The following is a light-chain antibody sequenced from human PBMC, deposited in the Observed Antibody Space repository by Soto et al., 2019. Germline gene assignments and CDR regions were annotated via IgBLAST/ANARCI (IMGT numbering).Light chain of an antibody. CDR2: EVS. CDR1: SSDVGAYDS. V-gene: IGLV2-14*01. CDR3: ASYATTGTVV. J-gene: IGLJ2*01. Sequence: QSVLTQPASVSGSPGQSITLSCTGTSSDVGAYDSVSWFQQHPGKAPKLVIYEVSNRPSGVSDRFTGSKSGSTASLTISGLQTEDEAHYYCASYATTGTVVFGGGSQLTVL.